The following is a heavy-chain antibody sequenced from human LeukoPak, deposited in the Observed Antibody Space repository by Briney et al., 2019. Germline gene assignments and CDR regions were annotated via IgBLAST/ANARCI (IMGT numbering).Heavy chain of an antibody. CDR2: ISYDGSNK. CDR3: ARKFCSSTSCYPSEYFQH. J-gene: IGHJ1*01. D-gene: IGHD2-2*01. V-gene: IGHV3-30-3*01. Sequence: GGSLRLSCAASGFTFSSYAMHWVRQAPGKGLEWVAVISYDGSNKYYADSVKGRFTISRDNSKNTLYLQMNSLRAEDTAVYYCARKFCSSTSCYPSEYFQHWGQGTLVTVSS. CDR1: GFTFSSYA.